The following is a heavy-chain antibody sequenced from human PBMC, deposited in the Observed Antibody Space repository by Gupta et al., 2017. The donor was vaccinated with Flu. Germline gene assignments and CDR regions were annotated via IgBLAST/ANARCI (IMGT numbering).Heavy chain of an antibody. J-gene: IGHJ6*02. V-gene: IGHV3-23*01. CDR2: ISGSGGST. Sequence: ELQLLVSGGGLVQPGGCLRLSCAASGFTFSSYAMSWVRQAPGKGLEWVSGISGSGGSTYYADSVKGRFTISRDNSKNTLYLQMNSLRAEDTAVYYCAKDSRKGWELLGEYGMDVWGQGTTVTVSS. D-gene: IGHD1-26*01. CDR1: GFTFSSYA. CDR3: AKDSRKGWELLGEYGMDV.